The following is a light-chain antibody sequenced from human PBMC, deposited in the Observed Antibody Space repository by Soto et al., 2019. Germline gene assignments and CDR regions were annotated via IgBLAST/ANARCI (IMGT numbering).Light chain of an antibody. J-gene: IGLJ1*01. Sequence: QSALTQPRSVSGSPGQSVTISCTGTSSDVGGYNYVSWYQQHPGKAPKAMMYDVSERPSGVPDRFSGSKSGNTASLTISGVQAEDEADYYCCSYAGSPRYVFGTGTKLTVL. CDR1: SSDVGGYNY. CDR3: CSYAGSPRYV. CDR2: DVS. V-gene: IGLV2-11*01.